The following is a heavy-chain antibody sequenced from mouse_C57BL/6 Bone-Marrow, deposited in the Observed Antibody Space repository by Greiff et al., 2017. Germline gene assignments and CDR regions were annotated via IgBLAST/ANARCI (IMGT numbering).Heavy chain of an antibody. J-gene: IGHJ1*03. V-gene: IGHV7-3*01. CDR2: IRNKANGYTT. CDR1: GFTFTDYY. CDR3: ARFPYYYGSSYWYFDV. D-gene: IGHD1-1*01. Sequence: EVKLEESGGGLVQPGGSLSLSCAASGFTFTDYYMSWVRQPPGKALEWLGFIRNKANGYTTEYSASVKGRFTISRDNSQSILYHQMNALRAEDSATYYCARFPYYYGSSYWYFDVWGTGTTVTVSS.